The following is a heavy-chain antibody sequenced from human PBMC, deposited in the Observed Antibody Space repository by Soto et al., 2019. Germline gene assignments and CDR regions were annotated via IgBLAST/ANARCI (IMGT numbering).Heavy chain of an antibody. CDR3: ASYAKGYCSGGSCYGRNYFDY. CDR1: GGSVSSGSYY. D-gene: IGHD2-15*01. Sequence: SETLSLTCSVSGGSVSSGSYYWSWIRQPPGKGLEWIGYIYYSGSTNYNPSLKSRVTISVDTSKNQFSLKLSSVTAADTAVYYCASYAKGYCSGGSCYGRNYFDYWGQGTLVTSP. V-gene: IGHV4-61*01. J-gene: IGHJ4*02. CDR2: IYYSGST.